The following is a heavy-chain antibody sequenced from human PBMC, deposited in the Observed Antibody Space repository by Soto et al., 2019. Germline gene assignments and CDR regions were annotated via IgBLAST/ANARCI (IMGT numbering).Heavy chain of an antibody. Sequence: QVQLQQWGAGLLKPSETLSLTCAVYGGSFSGYYWSWIRQPPGKGLEWIGEINHRGSTNYNPSLKSRVTISVDKSKNQFSLKLRSVTAADTAVYYCARGLRGGYTAMVENNWFDPWCQGTLVTVSS. CDR1: GGSFSGYY. J-gene: IGHJ5*02. CDR3: ARGLRGGYTAMVENNWFDP. V-gene: IGHV4-34*01. CDR2: INHRGST. D-gene: IGHD5-18*01.